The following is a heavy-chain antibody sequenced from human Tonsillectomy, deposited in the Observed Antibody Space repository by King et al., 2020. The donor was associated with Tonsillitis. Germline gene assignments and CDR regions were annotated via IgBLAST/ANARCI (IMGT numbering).Heavy chain of an antibody. CDR1: GFTFSSYA. CDR3: ARKVATITGYYYYGMDV. Sequence: VQLVESGGGVVQPGRSLRLSCAASGFTFSSYAMHWVRQAPGKGLEWVAVISYDGSNKYYAVSVKGRFTISRDNSKNTLYLQMNSLRAEDTAVYYCARKVATITGYYYYGMDVWGQGTTVTVSS. D-gene: IGHD5-12*01. J-gene: IGHJ6*02. CDR2: ISYDGSNK. V-gene: IGHV3-30-3*01.